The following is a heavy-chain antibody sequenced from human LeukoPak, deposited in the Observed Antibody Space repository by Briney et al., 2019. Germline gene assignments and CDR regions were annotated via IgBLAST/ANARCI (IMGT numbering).Heavy chain of an antibody. D-gene: IGHD1-26*01. J-gene: IGHJ6*02. V-gene: IGHV3-15*01. Sequence: GGSLRLTCAASGFSFNYVWMSWVRRAPGKGLEWVGRIRTKIDGETTDYAAPVKGRFTISRDDSKTTLYLQMNSLKAEDSAVYYCTTERNWELLRPYGMDIWGQGTTVTVS. CDR3: TTERNWELLRPYGMDI. CDR2: IRTKIDGETT. CDR1: GFSFNYVW.